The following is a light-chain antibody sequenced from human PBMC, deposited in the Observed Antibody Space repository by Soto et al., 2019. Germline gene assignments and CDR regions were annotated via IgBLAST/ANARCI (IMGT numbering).Light chain of an antibody. CDR2: WAS. CDR1: RSILSSSNNKNY. Sequence: DIVMTQSPDSLAVSLGERATINCKSSRSILSSSNNKNYLAWYQQKPGQPPRLLIYWASTRESGVPDRFSGSGSCRDFTLTISSLQAEDVAVYYCQQYYSSPFTFGPGTNVDIK. J-gene: IGKJ3*01. CDR3: QQYYSSPFT. V-gene: IGKV4-1*01.